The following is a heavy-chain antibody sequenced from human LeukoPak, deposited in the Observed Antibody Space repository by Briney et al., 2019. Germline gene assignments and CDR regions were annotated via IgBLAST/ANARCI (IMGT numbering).Heavy chain of an antibody. D-gene: IGHD3-10*01. CDR1: GYTFTGYN. CDR3: ARDGGAVVDY. J-gene: IGHJ4*02. CDR2: INPNSGGT. Sequence: ASVKVSCKASGYTFTGYNMHWVRQAPGQGLEWMGWINPNSGGTNYAQKFQGRVTMTRDTSISTAYMELSRVKSDDTAVYFCARDGGAVVDYWGQGTLVTVSS. V-gene: IGHV1-2*02.